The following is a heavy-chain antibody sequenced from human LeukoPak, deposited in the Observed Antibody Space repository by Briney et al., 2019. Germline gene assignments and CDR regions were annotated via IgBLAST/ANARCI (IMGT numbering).Heavy chain of an antibody. Sequence: GGSLRLSCAASGFTFDDYAMHWVRQAPGKGLEWVSGISWNSDSIGYADSVKGRFTISRDNAKNSLYLQMNSLRAEDTALYYCAKGGQWLVHYFDYWGQGTLVTVSS. D-gene: IGHD6-19*01. V-gene: IGHV3-9*01. CDR3: AKGGQWLVHYFDY. J-gene: IGHJ4*02. CDR1: GFTFDDYA. CDR2: ISWNSDSI.